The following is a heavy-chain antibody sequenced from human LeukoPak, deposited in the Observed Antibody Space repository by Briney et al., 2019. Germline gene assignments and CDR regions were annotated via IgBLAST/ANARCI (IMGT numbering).Heavy chain of an antibody. CDR2: ISGSGGST. V-gene: IGHV3-23*01. CDR3: ANDQAAGIAAAGTWLF. CDR1: GFTFSSYA. D-gene: IGHD6-13*01. Sequence: GGSLRLSCAASGFTFSSYAMSWVRQAPGKGLEWVSAISGSGGSTYYADSVKGRFTISRDNSKNTLYLQMNSLRAEDTAVYYCANDQAAGIAAAGTWLFWGQGTLVTVSS. J-gene: IGHJ4*02.